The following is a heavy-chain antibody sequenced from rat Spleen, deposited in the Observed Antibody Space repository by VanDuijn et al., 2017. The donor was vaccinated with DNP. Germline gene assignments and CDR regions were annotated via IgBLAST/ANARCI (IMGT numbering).Heavy chain of an antibody. D-gene: IGHD1-4*01. Sequence: EVQLQESGPGLVKPSQSLSLTCSVTGYSITSDYRWNWIRKFPGNKLEWMGYINSAGTTNYNPSLKSRISITRDTSKNQFFLQVNSITTEDTATYYCARSTDCGCNWDYWSQGVMVPVSS. CDR2: INSAGTT. V-gene: IGHV3-3*01. CDR3: ARSTDCGCNWDY. CDR1: GYSITSDYR. J-gene: IGHJ2*01.